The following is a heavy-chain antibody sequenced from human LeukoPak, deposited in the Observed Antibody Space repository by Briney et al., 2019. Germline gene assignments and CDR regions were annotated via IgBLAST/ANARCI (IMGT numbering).Heavy chain of an antibody. CDR2: IYYSGST. CDR1: GVSISGYY. CDR3: ARDRPGGSSLDY. D-gene: IGHD6-13*01. V-gene: IGHV4-59*01. Sequence: SETLSLTCTVSGVSISGYYWSWLRQPPGKGLEWIAYIYYSGSTNYNPSLKSRVTISVDTSKNQFSLKLTSVTAADTAVYYCARDRPGGSSLDYWGQGTLVTVSS. J-gene: IGHJ4*02.